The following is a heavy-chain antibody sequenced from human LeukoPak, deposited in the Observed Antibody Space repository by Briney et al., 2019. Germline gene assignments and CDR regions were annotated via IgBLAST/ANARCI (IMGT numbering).Heavy chain of an antibody. V-gene: IGHV1-2*06. CDR2: IHPNSGYT. D-gene: IGHD1-26*01. Sequence: ASVKVSCKASGYTFTDYYIHWVRQAPGQGLEWMGLIHPNSGYTYYAQKFRGRVTMTRDTSITKAYVELDRLTSAATAVYYCARDYSGSYTHWAQGTLVTISS. CDR3: ARDYSGSYTH. CDR1: GYTFTDYY. J-gene: IGHJ4*02.